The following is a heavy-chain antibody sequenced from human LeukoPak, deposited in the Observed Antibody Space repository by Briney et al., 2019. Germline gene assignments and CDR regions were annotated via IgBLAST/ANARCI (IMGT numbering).Heavy chain of an antibody. CDR2: IYYSGST. CDR3: ARGRVIVVVRGGEFDY. CDR1: GGSISSSSYY. V-gene: IGHV4-39*07. Sequence: SETLSLTCTVSGGSISSSSYYWGWIRQPPGKALEWIGSIYYSGSTYYNPSLKSRVTISVDTSKNQFSLKLSSVTAADTAVYYCARGRVIVVVRGGEFDYWGQGTLVTVSS. D-gene: IGHD3-22*01. J-gene: IGHJ4*02.